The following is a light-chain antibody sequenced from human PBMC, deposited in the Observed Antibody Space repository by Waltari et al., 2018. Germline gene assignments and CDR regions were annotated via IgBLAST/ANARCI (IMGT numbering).Light chain of an antibody. CDR3: QQFDTDVT. Sequence: IQVIQSPSTLSASVGDTVTISCRFSHRINIWLAWYQQKPGKAPKLLIKKASTVEDGVPSRFSGSGSGTEVTLTIKSLQPDDFGTYFCQQFDTDVTFGQGTKVEI. J-gene: IGKJ2*01. V-gene: IGKV1-5*01. CDR2: KAS. CDR1: HRINIW.